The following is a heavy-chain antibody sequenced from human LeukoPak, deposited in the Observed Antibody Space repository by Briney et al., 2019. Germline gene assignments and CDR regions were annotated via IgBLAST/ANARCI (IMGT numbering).Heavy chain of an antibody. D-gene: IGHD3-10*01. J-gene: IGHJ4*02. CDR1: GYTFTDYY. CDR3: AREEQDGSGGYYSLPHDY. Sequence: GASVKVSCKASGYTFTDYYMHWVRQAPGQGLEWMGWINPNSGDTNYAQKFQGRVTLTRDTSISTAYMELSRLRSNDTAVYYCAREEQDGSGGYYSLPHDYWGQGTLVTVSS. V-gene: IGHV1-2*02. CDR2: INPNSGDT.